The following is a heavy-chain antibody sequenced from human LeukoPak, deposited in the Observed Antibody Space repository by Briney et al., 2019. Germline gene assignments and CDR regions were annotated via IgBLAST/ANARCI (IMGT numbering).Heavy chain of an antibody. CDR2: IYSGGST. J-gene: IGHJ1*01. D-gene: IGHD6-13*01. CDR3: ARFGSGSSSWYGEYFQH. Sequence: GGSLRLSCAASGFTFSSYSMNWVRQAPEKGLEWVSVIYSGGSTYYADSAKGRFTISRDNSKNTLYLQMNSLRAEDTAVYYCARFGSGSSSWYGEYFQHWGQGTLVTVSS. CDR1: GFTFSSYS. V-gene: IGHV3-53*01.